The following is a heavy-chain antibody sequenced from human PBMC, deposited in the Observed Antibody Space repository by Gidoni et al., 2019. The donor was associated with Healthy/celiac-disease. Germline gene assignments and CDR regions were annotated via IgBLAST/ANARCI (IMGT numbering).Heavy chain of an antibody. CDR3: ARDNFMVRGQGDY. CDR1: GCTVTSHG. D-gene: IGHD3-10*01. J-gene: IGHJ4*02. Sequence: QVQLVQSGAEVKKPGASAQVSCKASGCTVTSHGISWVRQAPGHGLEWMGWISVYNGNTNYAQKSQRRVTMITDTSTSTAYMELRSLRSDDTAVYYCARDNFMVRGQGDYWGQGTLVTVSS. CDR2: ISVYNGNT. V-gene: IGHV1-18*01.